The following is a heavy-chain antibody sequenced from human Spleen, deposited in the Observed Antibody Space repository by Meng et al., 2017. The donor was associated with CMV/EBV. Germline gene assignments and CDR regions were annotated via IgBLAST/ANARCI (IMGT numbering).Heavy chain of an antibody. Sequence: ASVKVSCKAFAYTLTGYYIHWVRQAPGQGLEWMGWINPNSGGTNYAQKFQGRVTMTRDTSISTAYMELSRLRSDDTAVYYCARPAAPLFYYYGMDVWGQGTTVTVSS. CDR2: INPNSGGT. D-gene: IGHD6-25*01. CDR1: AYTLTGYY. J-gene: IGHJ6*02. CDR3: ARPAAPLFYYYGMDV. V-gene: IGHV1-2*02.